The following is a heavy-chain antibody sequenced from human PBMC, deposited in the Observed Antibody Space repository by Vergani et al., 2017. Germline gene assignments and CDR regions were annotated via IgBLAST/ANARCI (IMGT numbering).Heavy chain of an antibody. CDR2: IFYSGST. J-gene: IGHJ3*02. V-gene: IGHV4-59*01. CDR1: GGSISSYY. D-gene: IGHD2-21*02. Sequence: QVQLQESGPGLVKPSETLSLTCTVSGGSISSYYWSCIRQPPWKGLEWIGYIFYSGSTNYNPSLKSRVTISVDTSKNQLSLKLSSVTAADTAVYYCARNPYCGGDCNSDSIDIWSEGTMVTVSS. CDR3: ARNPYCGGDCNSDSIDI.